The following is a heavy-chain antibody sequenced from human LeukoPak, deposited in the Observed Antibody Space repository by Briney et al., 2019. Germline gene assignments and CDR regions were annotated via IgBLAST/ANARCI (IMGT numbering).Heavy chain of an antibody. V-gene: IGHV4-31*03. Sequence: SQTLSLTCTVSGGSISSGGYYWSWIRQHPGKGLEWIGYIYYSGSTYYNPSLKSRVTISVDTSKNQFSLKLSSVTAADTAVYYCAREGIAVAGTWTYYFDYWGQGTLVTVSS. CDR3: AREGIAVAGTWTYYFDY. CDR2: IYYSGST. CDR1: GGSISSGGYY. D-gene: IGHD6-19*01. J-gene: IGHJ4*02.